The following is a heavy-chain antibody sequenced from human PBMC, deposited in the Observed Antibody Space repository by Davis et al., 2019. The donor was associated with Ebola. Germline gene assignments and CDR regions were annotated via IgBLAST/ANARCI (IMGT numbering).Heavy chain of an antibody. CDR1: GYTFTGYY. CDR2: ISYDGSNK. D-gene: IGHD3-3*01. Sequence: SCKASGYTFTGYYMHWVRQAPGKGLEWVAVISYDGSNKYYADSVKGRFTISRDNSKNTLYLQMNSLRAEDTAVYYCAKDLTFWRGCMDVWGQGTTVTVSS. J-gene: IGHJ6*02. V-gene: IGHV3-30*18. CDR3: AKDLTFWRGCMDV.